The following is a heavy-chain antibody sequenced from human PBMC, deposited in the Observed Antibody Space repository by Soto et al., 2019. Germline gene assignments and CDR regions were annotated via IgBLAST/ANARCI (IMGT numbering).Heavy chain of an antibody. V-gene: IGHV2-5*02. CDR3: AHSSTTVTVNWFDP. Sequence: QITLKESGPTLVKPTQTLTLTCTFSGFSLSTSGVGVGWIRQPPGKALEWLALIYWADDKRYSPSLKSRLTITKDTSKNQVVLTMTNMDPVDTATYYCAHSSTTVTVNWFDPWGQGTLVTVSS. CDR1: GFSLSTSGVG. D-gene: IGHD4-4*01. J-gene: IGHJ5*02. CDR2: IYWADDK.